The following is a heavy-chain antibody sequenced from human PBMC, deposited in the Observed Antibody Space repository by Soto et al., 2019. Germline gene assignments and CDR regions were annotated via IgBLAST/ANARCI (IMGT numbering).Heavy chain of an antibody. J-gene: IGHJ5*02. CDR3: ARSNSGYYKWFDP. CDR1: GDSISNSNYY. Sequence: HLQLQESGPGLVKPSETLSLTCTVSGDSISNSNYYWGWIRQPPGKGMEWIANIYYSGITYCKPSLKSRVAISVDTSKNQFSLKLSSVTAADTAIYYCARSNSGYYKWFDPWGQGTLVTVSS. V-gene: IGHV4-39*01. D-gene: IGHD3-22*01. CDR2: IYYSGIT.